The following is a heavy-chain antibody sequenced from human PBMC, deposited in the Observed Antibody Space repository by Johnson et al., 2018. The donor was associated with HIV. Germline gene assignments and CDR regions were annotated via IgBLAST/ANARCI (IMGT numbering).Heavy chain of an antibody. V-gene: IGHV3-74*02. Sequence: VQLMESGGGLVQPGGSLILSCAASGFTFSSNWMHWVRQAPGKGLVWVSRISSDGSSTYYADSVKGRFTISRDNARNTMFVQMKSLRDEATAVYYCARSGPNWAFDFWGQGTMVTVSS. CDR2: ISSDGSST. J-gene: IGHJ3*01. CDR3: ARSGPNWAFDF. D-gene: IGHD1-1*01. CDR1: GFTFSSNW.